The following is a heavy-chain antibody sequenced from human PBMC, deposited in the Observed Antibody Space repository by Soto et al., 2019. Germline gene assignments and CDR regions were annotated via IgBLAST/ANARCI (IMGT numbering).Heavy chain of an antibody. V-gene: IGHV3-23*01. J-gene: IGHJ6*02. Sequence: PXGSLKLSCAAAGFAFSTYAMTLVRQAPGKGLEWVSVISGSGGSSYYAASVKGRFTISRDNSKNTLFLQMNGLRAEDTAVYYCAKVTKRAAAGRYEYYKYGMDVWGQGTTVTVSS. CDR1: GFAFSTYA. CDR2: ISGSGGSS. D-gene: IGHD6-13*01. CDR3: AKVTKRAAAGRYEYYKYGMDV.